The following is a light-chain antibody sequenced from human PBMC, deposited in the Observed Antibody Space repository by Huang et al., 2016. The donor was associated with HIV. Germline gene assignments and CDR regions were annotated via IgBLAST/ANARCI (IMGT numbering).Light chain of an antibody. V-gene: IGKV1-39*01. Sequence: DIQMTQSPSSQSASVGDRVTFTCRASQNIRNYLNWYQQKPGKAPNLLIYAASTLQTGVPSRFSGSGSGTDFTLTISSLQPEDFATYYCQESYSTPWTFGQGTKVEI. CDR2: AAS. J-gene: IGKJ1*01. CDR1: QNIRNY. CDR3: QESYSTPWT.